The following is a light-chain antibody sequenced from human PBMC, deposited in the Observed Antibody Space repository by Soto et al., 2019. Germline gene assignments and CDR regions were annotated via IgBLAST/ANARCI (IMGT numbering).Light chain of an antibody. Sequence: QSVLTQPRSVSGSPGQSVTISCTATGSDVGDSSHVSWYQLHPGKAPKLMIYEVNNRPSGVPDRFSGSKSGTSASLAIAGLQAEDEADYYCQSYDSSLSGVVFGGGTKVTAL. CDR2: EVN. V-gene: IGLV2-11*01. J-gene: IGLJ2*01. CDR3: QSYDSSLSGVV. CDR1: GSDVGDSSH.